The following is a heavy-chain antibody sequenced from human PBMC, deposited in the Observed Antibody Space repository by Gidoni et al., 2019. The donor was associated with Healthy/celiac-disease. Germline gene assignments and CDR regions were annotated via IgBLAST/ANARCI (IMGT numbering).Heavy chain of an antibody. CDR3: ARGDVGDDGGAFDI. CDR1: GGSISRSSYY. CDR2: IYYSGST. J-gene: IGHJ3*02. V-gene: IGHV4-39*07. Sequence: QLQLQESGPGLVKPSETLSLTCTVSGGSISRSSYYWGWIRQPPGKGLEWIGSIYYSGSTYYNPSLKSRVTISVDTSKNQFSLKLSSVAAADTAVYYCARGDVGDDGGAFDIWGQGTMVTVSS. D-gene: IGHD5-12*01.